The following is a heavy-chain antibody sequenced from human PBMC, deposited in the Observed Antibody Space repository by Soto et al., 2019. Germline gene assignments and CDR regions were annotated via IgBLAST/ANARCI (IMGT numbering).Heavy chain of an antibody. V-gene: IGHV1-18*01. CDR3: AGDPVAGTYFDY. D-gene: IGHD6-19*01. Sequence: QVQLVQSGAEVKKPGASVKVSCKASGYTFISYGISWVRQAPGQGLEWMGWINAFNGNTNYAQKLQGRGTMTRDTSTSTAYMELRSLRSDDTAVYFCAGDPVAGTYFDYWGQGTLVTVSS. CDR2: INAFNGNT. J-gene: IGHJ4*02. CDR1: GYTFISYG.